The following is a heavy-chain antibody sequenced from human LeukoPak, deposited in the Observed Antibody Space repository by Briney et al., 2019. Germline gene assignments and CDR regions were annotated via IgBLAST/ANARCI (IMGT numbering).Heavy chain of an antibody. CDR3: ARRKDIVVVVAARRSAGAFDI. CDR2: INHSGST. Sequence: SETLSLTCAVYGGSFSGYYWSWIRQPPGKGLEWIGEINHSGSTNYNPSLKSRVTISVDTSKNQSSLKLSSVTAADTAVYYCARRKDIVVVVAARRSAGAFDIWGQGTMVTVSS. J-gene: IGHJ3*02. CDR1: GGSFSGYY. V-gene: IGHV4-34*01. D-gene: IGHD2-15*01.